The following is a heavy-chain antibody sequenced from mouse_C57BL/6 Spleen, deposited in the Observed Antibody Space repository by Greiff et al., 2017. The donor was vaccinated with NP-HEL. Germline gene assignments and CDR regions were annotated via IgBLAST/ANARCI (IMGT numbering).Heavy chain of an antibody. CDR1: GFSFNTYA. V-gene: IGHV10-1*01. J-gene: IGHJ3*01. D-gene: IGHD2-4*01. CDR3: VRGGYYDYDLFAY. CDR2: IRSKSNNYAT. Sequence: EVQLVESGGGLVQPKGSLKLSCAASGFSFNTYAMNWVRQAPGKGLEWVARIRSKSNNYATYYADSVKDRFTISRDDSESMLYLQMNNLKTEDTAMYYCVRGGYYDYDLFAYWGQGTLVTVSA.